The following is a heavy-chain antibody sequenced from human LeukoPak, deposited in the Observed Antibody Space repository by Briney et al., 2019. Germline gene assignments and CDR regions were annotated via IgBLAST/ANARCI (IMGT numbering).Heavy chain of an antibody. D-gene: IGHD6-19*01. J-gene: IGHJ4*02. CDR2: MNPNSGNT. V-gene: IGHV1-8*01. CDR3: ARGPYGAVAGTFGDLDY. Sequence: ASVKVSCKASGYTFTSYDINWVRQATGQGLEWIGWMNPNSGNTGYAQKFQGRVTMTRSTSISTAYMELSSLRSEDTAVYYCARGPYGAVAGTFGDLDYWGQGTLVTVSS. CDR1: GYTFTSYD.